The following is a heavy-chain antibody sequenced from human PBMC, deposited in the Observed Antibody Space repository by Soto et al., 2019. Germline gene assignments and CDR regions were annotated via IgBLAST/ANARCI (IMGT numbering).Heavy chain of an antibody. J-gene: IGHJ4*02. Sequence: EVQLLESGGGLVQPGGSLRLSCAASGFTFSSYAMSWVRQAPGKGLAWVSAIGASGAGTYYAEYVKGRFTISRDNSKNTLYLLMNSLRAEDTAVCYCALRKTGLYFDYWGQGPLDTVSS. CDR3: ALRKTGLYFDY. CDR1: GFTFSSYA. CDR2: IGASGAGT. D-gene: IGHD3-9*01. V-gene: IGHV3-23*01.